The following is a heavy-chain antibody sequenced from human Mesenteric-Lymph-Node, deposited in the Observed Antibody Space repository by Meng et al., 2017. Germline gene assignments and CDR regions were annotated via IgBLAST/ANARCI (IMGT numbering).Heavy chain of an antibody. D-gene: IGHD4-17*01. V-gene: IGHV3-30*07. J-gene: IGHJ4*02. CDR1: GFTFSSYA. Sequence: GGSLRLSCAASGFTFSSYAMHWVRQAPGKGLEWVAVISYDGSNKYYADSVKGRFTISRDNSKNTLYLQMNSLRAEDTALYYCASGFYGDLAYWGQGTLVTVSS. CDR3: ASGFYGDLAY. CDR2: ISYDGSNK.